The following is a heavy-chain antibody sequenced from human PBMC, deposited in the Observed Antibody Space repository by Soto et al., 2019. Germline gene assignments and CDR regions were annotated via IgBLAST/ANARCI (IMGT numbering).Heavy chain of an antibody. J-gene: IGHJ5*02. V-gene: IGHV1-18*01. Sequence: QVKLVQSGAEVKKPGASVKVSCKASGYTFTSYGISWVRQAPGQGLEWMGWISAYNGNTNYAQKLQGRVTMTTDTSTSTAYMELRSLRSDDTAVYYCARDVRCSSTSCFNWFDPWGQGTLVTVSS. CDR2: ISAYNGNT. D-gene: IGHD2-2*01. CDR3: ARDVRCSSTSCFNWFDP. CDR1: GYTFTSYG.